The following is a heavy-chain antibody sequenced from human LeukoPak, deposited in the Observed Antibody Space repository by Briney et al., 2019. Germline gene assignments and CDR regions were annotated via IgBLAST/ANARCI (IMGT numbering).Heavy chain of an antibody. CDR2: IWYDGSNK. D-gene: IGHD3-22*01. V-gene: IGHV3-33*01. Sequence: GGSLRLSCAASGFTFSSYGMHWVRQAPGKGLEWVAVIWYDGSNKYYADSVKGRFTISSDNSKNTLYLQMNSLRAEDTAVYYCARDPYYFDSSGYLSYFDYWGQGTLVTVSS. CDR1: GFTFSSYG. CDR3: ARDPYYFDSSGYLSYFDY. J-gene: IGHJ4*02.